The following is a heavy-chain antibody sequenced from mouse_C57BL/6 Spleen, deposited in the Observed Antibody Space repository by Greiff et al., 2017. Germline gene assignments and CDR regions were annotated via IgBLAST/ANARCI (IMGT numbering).Heavy chain of an antibody. CDR1: GYAFSSSW. D-gene: IGHD1-1*01. CDR3: AGSGACGSRDWYYFGY. CDR2: IYPGDGDT. V-gene: IGHV1-82*01. J-gene: IGHJ2*01. Sequence: VQLQQSGPELVKPGASVKISCKASGYAFSSSWMNWVKQRPGKGLEWIGRIYPGDGDTNYNGKFKGKATLTADKTSSTAYMQLSSLTSEDSAVYCGAGSGACGSRDWYYFGYWGQGTTLTVSS.